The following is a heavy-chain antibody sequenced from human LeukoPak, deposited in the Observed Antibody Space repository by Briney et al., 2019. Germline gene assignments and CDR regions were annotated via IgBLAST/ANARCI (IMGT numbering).Heavy chain of an antibody. CDR1: GFPFSSYA. D-gene: IGHD3-10*01. CDR2: ISGSGGST. Sequence: GGSLRLSCAASGFPFSSYAMSWVRQAPGKGLEWVSAISGSGGSTYYADSVKGRFTISRDNSKNTLYLQMNSLRAEDTAVYYCAKAFSTPYYYGSGTFSSRGETQSDYWGQGTLVTVSS. J-gene: IGHJ4*02. V-gene: IGHV3-23*01. CDR3: AKAFSTPYYYGSGTFSSRGETQSDY.